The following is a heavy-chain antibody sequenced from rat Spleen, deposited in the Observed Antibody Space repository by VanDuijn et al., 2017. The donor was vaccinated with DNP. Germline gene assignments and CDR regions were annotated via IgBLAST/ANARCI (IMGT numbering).Heavy chain of an antibody. CDR2: LSFDGSST. V-gene: IGHV5-29*01. J-gene: IGHJ2*01. CDR3: ARHAYPGHSYFDY. D-gene: IGHD1-4*01. Sequence: EVQLVESGGDLVQPGRSLKLSCAASGFTFSKYGMAWVRQAPTKGLEWVAALSFDGSSTYYRDSVKGRFTISRDNTKNTLCLQMDSLRSEDTATYYCARHAYPGHSYFDYWGQGVMVTVSS. CDR1: GFTFSKYG.